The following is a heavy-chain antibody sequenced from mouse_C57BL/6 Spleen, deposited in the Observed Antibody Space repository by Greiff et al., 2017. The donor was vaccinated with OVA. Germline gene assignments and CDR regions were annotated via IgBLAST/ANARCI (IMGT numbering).Heavy chain of an antibody. Sequence: EVKLMESGGDLVKPGGSLKLSCAASGFTFSSYGMSWVRQTPDKRLEWVATISSGGSYTYYPDSVKGRFTISRDNAKNTLYLQMSSLKSEDTAMYYCARFYDYDGWFAYWGQGTLVTVSA. D-gene: IGHD2-4*01. J-gene: IGHJ3*01. CDR3: ARFYDYDGWFAY. V-gene: IGHV5-6*01. CDR2: ISSGGSYT. CDR1: GFTFSSYG.